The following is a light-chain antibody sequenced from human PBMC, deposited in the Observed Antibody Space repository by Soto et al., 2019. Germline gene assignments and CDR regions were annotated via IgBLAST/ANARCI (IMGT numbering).Light chain of an antibody. CDR2: GNI. CDR3: QSHDSSLSGSI. V-gene: IGLV1-40*01. CDR1: SSNIGAGYD. Sequence: QSVLTQPPSVSGAPGQRVTISCTGSSSNIGAGYDVNWYQQLPGTAPKLLIYGNINRPSGVPDRFSGSKSGTSASLAISGLQAEDEADYYCQSHDSSLSGSIFGGGTPLTVL. J-gene: IGLJ2*01.